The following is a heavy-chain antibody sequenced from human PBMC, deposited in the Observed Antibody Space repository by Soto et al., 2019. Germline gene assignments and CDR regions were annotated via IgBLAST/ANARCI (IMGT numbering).Heavy chain of an antibody. Sequence: GGSLRLSCAASGFTFSSYAMHWVRQAPGKGLEWVAVISYDGSNKYYADSVKGRFTISRDNSKNTLYLQMNSLRAEDTAVYYCASGYGDYFDYWGQGTLVTVSS. D-gene: IGHD4-17*01. V-gene: IGHV3-30-3*01. J-gene: IGHJ4*02. CDR2: ISYDGSNK. CDR1: GFTFSSYA. CDR3: ASGYGDYFDY.